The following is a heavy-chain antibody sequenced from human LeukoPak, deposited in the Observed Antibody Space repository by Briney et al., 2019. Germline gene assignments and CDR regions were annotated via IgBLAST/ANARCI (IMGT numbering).Heavy chain of an antibody. CDR3: AREVQAYDFWSTDYYMDV. D-gene: IGHD3-3*01. Sequence: ASVKVSCKASGYTFTGYYMHWVRQAPGQGLEWMGWINPNSGGTNYAQKFQGRVTIIRNTSINTAYMELSSLRSEDTAVYYCAREVQAYDFWSTDYYMDVWGKGTTVTVSS. CDR1: GYTFTGYY. J-gene: IGHJ6*03. V-gene: IGHV1-2*02. CDR2: INPNSGGT.